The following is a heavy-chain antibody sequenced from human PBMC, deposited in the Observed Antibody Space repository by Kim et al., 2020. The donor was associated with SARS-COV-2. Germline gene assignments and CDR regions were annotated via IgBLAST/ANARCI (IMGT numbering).Heavy chain of an antibody. J-gene: IGHJ6*02. V-gene: IGHV3-15*01. CDR1: GFTFRNAW. CDR3: TTDRQEWEPPIYYYYGMDV. D-gene: IGHD1-26*01. CDR2: IKSKTDGGTR. Sequence: GGSLRLSCAASGFTFRNAWMSWVRQAPGKGLEWVGRIKSKTDGGTRDYAAPVKGRFTISRDDSKNTLYLQMNSLKTEDTAVYYCTTDRQEWEPPIYYYYGMDVWGQGTTVTVSS.